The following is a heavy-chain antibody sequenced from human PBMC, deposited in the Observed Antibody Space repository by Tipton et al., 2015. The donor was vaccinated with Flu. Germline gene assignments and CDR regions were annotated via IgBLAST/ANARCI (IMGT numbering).Heavy chain of an antibody. Sequence: TLSLTCSVFGDSIGSRYYWAWIRQPPGKGLEWIGNVHQTGSTYYNPSLTSRVTIAVDRARNQFSLRLTSVTAADTAVYYCARSTYYYGSGSSDYWGQGTLVTVSS. CDR1: GDSIGSRYY. J-gene: IGHJ4*02. V-gene: IGHV4-38-2*01. CDR2: VHQTGST. CDR3: ARSTYYYGSGSSDY. D-gene: IGHD3-10*01.